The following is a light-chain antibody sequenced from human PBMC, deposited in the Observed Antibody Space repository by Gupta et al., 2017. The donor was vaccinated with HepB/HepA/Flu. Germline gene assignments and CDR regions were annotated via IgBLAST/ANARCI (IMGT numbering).Light chain of an antibody. CDR3: GTWDHSLTPGWV. CDR2: DNN. J-gene: IGLJ3*02. Sequence: QSVLTQPPTVSAAPGPTVPISCPAPSSHIGNNYVSWYHQRQGTAPQPVIFDNNRRPSGIPDRFSGSKSGTSATLVITGVQTDDEANYYCGTWDHSLTPGWVFGGGTKLTVL. V-gene: IGLV1-51*01. CDR1: SSHIGNNY.